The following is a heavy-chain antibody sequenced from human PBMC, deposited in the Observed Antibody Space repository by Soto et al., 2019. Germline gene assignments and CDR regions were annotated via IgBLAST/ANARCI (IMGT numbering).Heavy chain of an antibody. CDR1: GVSISSYY. D-gene: IGHD3-22*01. Sequence: PSETLSLTCSVSGVSISSYYWSWIRQPPGKGLEWIAYIYYSGSTSYNPSLKSRVSISLDTSKNQFSLKLSSVTAADTAVYYCARTYDGSGPNSGGYGFDIWGQGTMVTVSS. CDR3: ARTYDGSGPNSGGYGFDI. V-gene: IGHV4-59*01. CDR2: IYYSGST. J-gene: IGHJ3*02.